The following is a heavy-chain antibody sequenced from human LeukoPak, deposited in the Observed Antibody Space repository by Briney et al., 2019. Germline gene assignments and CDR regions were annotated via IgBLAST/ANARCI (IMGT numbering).Heavy chain of an antibody. CDR2: IYHSGST. Sequence: SETLSLTCAVSGYSISSGYYWGWIRQPPGKGLESIGSIYHSGSTYYNPSLKSRVTISVDTSKNQFSLKLSSVPAADTAVYYCARLDLGKFDPWGQGTLVTVSS. V-gene: IGHV4-38-2*01. D-gene: IGHD3/OR15-3a*01. CDR1: GYSISSGYY. J-gene: IGHJ5*02. CDR3: ARLDLGKFDP.